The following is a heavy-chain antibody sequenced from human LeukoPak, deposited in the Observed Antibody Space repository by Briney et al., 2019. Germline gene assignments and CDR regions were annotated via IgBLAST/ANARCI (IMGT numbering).Heavy chain of an antibody. D-gene: IGHD3-10*01. J-gene: IGHJ6*03. CDR2: IQSDGSDQ. CDR1: GFTFSSYG. CDR3: AKGGITMVRGVIFYYYYYMDV. V-gene: IGHV3-30*02. Sequence: GGSLRLSCAASGFTFSSYGMHWVRQAPGKGLEWVAFIQSDGSDQYYADSVKGRLSISRDNSKNTLYLQMNSLRAEDTAVYYCAKGGITMVRGVIFYYYYYMDVWGNGTTVTVSS.